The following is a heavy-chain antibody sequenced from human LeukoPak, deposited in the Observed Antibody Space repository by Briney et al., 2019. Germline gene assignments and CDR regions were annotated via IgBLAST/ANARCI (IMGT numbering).Heavy chain of an antibody. CDR1: GGSVSSGGYY. CDR2: ISYIGNT. D-gene: IGHD3-10*01. Sequence: SETLSLTCTVSGGSVSSGGYYWSWIRQHPGKGLEWIGSISYIGNTYYNPSLKSRVTISVDTSKKQFSLKLTSVTSADTAVYYCARASVGWGSGSYFNHWGQGTLVTVSS. CDR3: ARASVGWGSGSYFNH. J-gene: IGHJ4*02. V-gene: IGHV4-31*03.